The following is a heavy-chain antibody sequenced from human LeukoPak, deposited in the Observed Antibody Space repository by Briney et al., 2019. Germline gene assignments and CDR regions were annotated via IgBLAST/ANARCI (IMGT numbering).Heavy chain of an antibody. CDR1: GDSTASGYY. D-gene: IGHD3-22*01. CDR2: IYQSGTT. Sequence: SETLSLTCTVSGDSTASGYYGGWIRQAPGKGLEWIGSIYQSGTTYYNPSLKSRVTISIDTSKNQFSLRLTSVTDADTAVYYCARGRRGYRTEFDSWRQGTLVTVSS. J-gene: IGHJ4*02. V-gene: IGHV4-38-2*02. CDR3: ARGRRGYRTEFDS.